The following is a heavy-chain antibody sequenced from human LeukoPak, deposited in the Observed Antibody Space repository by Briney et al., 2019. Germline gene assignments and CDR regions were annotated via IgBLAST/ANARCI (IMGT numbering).Heavy chain of an antibody. J-gene: IGHJ3*02. D-gene: IGHD3-22*01. CDR3: ARVGGITTIVVLITDAFDI. CDR2: IYYSGST. Sequence: SETLSLTCTVSGGSISSYYWSWIRQPPGKGLEWIGYIYYSGSTNYNPSLKSRVTISVDTSKNQFSLKLSSVTAADTAVYYCARVGGITTIVVLITDAFDIWGQGTMVTVSS. CDR1: GGSISSYY. V-gene: IGHV4-59*01.